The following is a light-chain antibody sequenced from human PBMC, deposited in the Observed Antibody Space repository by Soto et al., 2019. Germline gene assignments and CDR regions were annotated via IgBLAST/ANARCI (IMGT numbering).Light chain of an antibody. CDR3: QQSYSTPPWT. V-gene: IGKV1-39*01. J-gene: IGKJ1*01. Sequence: DIQMTQSPSSLSASVGDRVTITCRASQSISSYLNWYQQKPGKAPKLLIYAASSLQSGVPSRFSGSGFGTDFTLTISSLQPEDFATYYCQQSYSTPPWTFGKGTKVEIK. CDR2: AAS. CDR1: QSISSY.